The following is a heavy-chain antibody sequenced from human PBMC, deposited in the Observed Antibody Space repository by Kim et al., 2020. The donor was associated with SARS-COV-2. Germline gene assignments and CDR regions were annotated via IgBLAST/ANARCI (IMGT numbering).Heavy chain of an antibody. CDR1: GGSISSYY. V-gene: IGHV4-59*13. J-gene: IGHJ5*02. Sequence: SETLSLTCTVSGGSISSYYWSWIRQPPGKGLEWIGYIYYSGSTNYNPSLKSRVTISVDTSKNQFSLKLSSVTAADTAVYYCARMSPLIGDMVRGVIIPNWFDPWGQGTLVTVSS. D-gene: IGHD3-10*01. CDR3: ARMSPLIGDMVRGVIIPNWFDP. CDR2: IYYSGST.